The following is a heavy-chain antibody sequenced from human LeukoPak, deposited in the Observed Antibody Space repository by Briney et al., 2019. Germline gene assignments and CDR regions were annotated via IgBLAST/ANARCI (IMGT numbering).Heavy chain of an antibody. CDR2: IKSKNDGAAT. CDR3: VSRDAYKPRYFMDV. CDR1: GFTFSNAW. Sequence: PGGSLRLSCAASGFTFSNAWMNWVRQAPGEGLEWVGRIKSKNDGAATDYAAPVRGRFTISIDDSKNMLYLQMNSLKTEDTAVYYCVSRDAYKPRYFMDVWGKGTTVTVSS. J-gene: IGHJ6*03. V-gene: IGHV3-15*01. D-gene: IGHD5-24*01.